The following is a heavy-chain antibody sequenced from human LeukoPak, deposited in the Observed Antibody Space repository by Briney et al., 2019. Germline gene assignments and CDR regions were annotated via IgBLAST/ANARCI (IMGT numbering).Heavy chain of an antibody. CDR3: ATARCSSTSCYTGFYVY. CDR2: IIPVLDIA. CDR1: GGSFSSYF. V-gene: IGHV1-69*04. J-gene: IGHJ4*02. Sequence: EASVKVSCKASGGSFSSYFISWVRQAPGQGLEWMGRIIPVLDIANYAQKFQGRVTITADKSTSTAYMDLSSLRSEDTAVYYCATARCSSTSCYTGFYVYWGQGTLVTVSS. D-gene: IGHD2-2*02.